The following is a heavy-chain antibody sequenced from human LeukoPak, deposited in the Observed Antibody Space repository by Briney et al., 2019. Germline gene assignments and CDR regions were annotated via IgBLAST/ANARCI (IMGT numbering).Heavy chain of an antibody. J-gene: IGHJ6*02. CDR2: IYYSGST. CDR1: GFTFSSYSMN. D-gene: IGHD3-3*01. CDR3: AIEGDDFWSGYYGGMDV. Sequence: GSLRLSCAASGFTFSSYSMNWVRQPPGKGLEWIGSIYYSGSTYYNPSLKSRVTISVDTSKNQFSLKLSSVTAADTAVYYCAIEGDDFWSGYYGGMDVWGQGTTVTVSS. V-gene: IGHV4-59*05.